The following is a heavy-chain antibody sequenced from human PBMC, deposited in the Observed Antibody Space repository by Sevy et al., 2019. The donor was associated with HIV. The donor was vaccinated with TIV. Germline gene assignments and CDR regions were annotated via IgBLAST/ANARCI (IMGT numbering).Heavy chain of an antibody. CDR2: LSFGCGEI. J-gene: IGHJ4*02. V-gene: IGHV3-23*01. CDR3: AREGCTKPHDY. CDR1: GFTFSKYS. Sequence: GGSLRLSCAASGFTFSKYSMSWVRQPPGKGLEWVSTLSFGCGEINYADSVKGGFTISRDNSKSSVYLQMNNLRPEDTVVYYCAREGCTKPHDYWGQGTLVTVSS. D-gene: IGHD2-8*01.